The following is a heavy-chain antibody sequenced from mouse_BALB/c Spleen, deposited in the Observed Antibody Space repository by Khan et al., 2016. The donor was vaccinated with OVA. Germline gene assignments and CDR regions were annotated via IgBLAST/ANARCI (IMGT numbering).Heavy chain of an antibody. CDR1: GYPITSDYA. CDR2: ISYSGRT. J-gene: IGHJ2*01. D-gene: IGHD1-1*01. CDR3: ARSVTITTVVATDFDY. V-gene: IGHV3-2*02. Sequence: EVQLVESGPGLVKPSQSLSLTCTVTGYPITSDYAWNWIRQFPGNKLEWMGYISYSGRTSYNPSLKSRISINRDTSKNQFFLQLNSVTTEDTATYYCARSVTITTVVATDFDYWGQGTTLTVSS.